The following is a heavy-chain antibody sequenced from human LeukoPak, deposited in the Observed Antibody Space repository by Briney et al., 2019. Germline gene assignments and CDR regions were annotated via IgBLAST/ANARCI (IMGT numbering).Heavy chain of an antibody. Sequence: SETLSLTCTVSGGSISSYYWSWIRQPPGKGLEWIGYIYYSGSTNYNPSLKSRVTISVDTSKNQFSLKLSSVTAADTTVYYCASYGSGTPSYGMDVWGQGTTVTVSS. CDR2: IYYSGST. CDR1: GGSISSYY. V-gene: IGHV4-59*01. J-gene: IGHJ6*02. D-gene: IGHD3-10*01. CDR3: ASYGSGTPSYGMDV.